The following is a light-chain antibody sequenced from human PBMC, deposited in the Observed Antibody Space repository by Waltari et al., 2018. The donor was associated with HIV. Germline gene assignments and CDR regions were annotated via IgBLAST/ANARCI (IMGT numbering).Light chain of an antibody. V-gene: IGKV3-15*01. J-gene: IGKJ2*01. CDR2: GAS. CDR3: QQYNNWPPEDT. Sequence: EIVMTQSPATLSVSPGASAILPCRASQSVTTNLAWYQQKPGQAPRLLIYGASTRATGIPARFSGSGSGTGFTLTISSLQSEDFAIYYCQQYNNWPPEDTFGQGTKLEIK. CDR1: QSVTTN.